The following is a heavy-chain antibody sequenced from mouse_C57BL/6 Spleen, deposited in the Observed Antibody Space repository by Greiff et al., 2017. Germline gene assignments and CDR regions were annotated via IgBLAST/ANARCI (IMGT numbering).Heavy chain of an antibody. Sequence: VKLMESGAELVRPGASVTLSCKASGYTFTDYEMHWVKQTPVHGLEWIGAIDPETGGTAYNQKFKGKAILTADKSSSTAYMELRSLTSEDSAVYYCTRRTTVTGYFDYWGQGTTLTVSS. J-gene: IGHJ2*01. V-gene: IGHV1-15*01. CDR2: IDPETGGT. CDR1: GYTFTDYE. CDR3: TRRTTVTGYFDY. D-gene: IGHD1-1*01.